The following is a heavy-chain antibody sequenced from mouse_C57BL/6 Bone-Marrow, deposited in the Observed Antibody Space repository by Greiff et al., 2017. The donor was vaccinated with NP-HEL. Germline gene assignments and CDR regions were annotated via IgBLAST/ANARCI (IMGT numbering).Heavy chain of an antibody. CDR1: GYTFTSYW. J-gene: IGHJ3*01. V-gene: IGHV1-61*01. CDR3: AREDGYVAWFAD. CDR2: IYPSDSET. D-gene: IGHD2-2*01. Sequence: VQLQQPGAELVRPGSSVKLSCKASGYTFTSYWMDWVKQRPGQGLEWIGNIYPSDSETHYNQKFKDKATLTVDKSSSTAYMQLSSLTSEDSAVYYCAREDGYVAWFADWGKGTLVTVSA.